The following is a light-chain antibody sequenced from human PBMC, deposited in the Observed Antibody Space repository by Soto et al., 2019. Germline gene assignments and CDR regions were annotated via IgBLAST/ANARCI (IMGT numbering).Light chain of an antibody. V-gene: IGKV1-39*01. CDR3: QESYSSPPWT. Sequence: DIQMTQSPSSLSASVGDRVTISCRASQSISTYLNWYQQKPGTAPRLLIYRASSVKSGVPPRFSGSGSGRDFTLTISSLRPEDSATYFCQESYSSPPWTFDQGTKV. CDR2: RAS. CDR1: QSISTY. J-gene: IGKJ1*01.